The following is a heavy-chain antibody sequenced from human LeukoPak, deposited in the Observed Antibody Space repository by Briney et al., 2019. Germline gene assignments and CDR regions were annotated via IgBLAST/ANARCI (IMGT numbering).Heavy chain of an antibody. D-gene: IGHD2-2*01. CDR3: ARAPLHLAMYHYFDY. CDR2: ISSSSSCI. J-gene: IGHJ4*02. V-gene: IGHV3-21*01. Sequence: GGSLRLSCAASGFTFSSYSVNWVRQSPGKGLEWVSYISSSSSCIHYADSVKGRFTISRDNAKKSLYLQMNSLRAEDTAVYYCARAPLHLAMYHYFDYWGQGTLVTVSS. CDR1: GFTFSSYS.